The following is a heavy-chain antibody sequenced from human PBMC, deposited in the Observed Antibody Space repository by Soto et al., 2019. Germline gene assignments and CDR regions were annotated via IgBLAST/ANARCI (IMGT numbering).Heavy chain of an antibody. CDR3: ARADSSGYDYYYYYMDV. CDR2: IYYSGST. J-gene: IGHJ6*03. CDR1: GGSISSYY. D-gene: IGHD5-12*01. Sequence: EPLSLTCTVSGGSISSYYWSWIRQPPGKGLEWIGYIYYSGSTNYNPSLKSRVTISVDTSKNQFSLKLSSVTAADTAVYYCARADSSGYDYYYYYMDVWGKGTTVTGSS. V-gene: IGHV4-59*01.